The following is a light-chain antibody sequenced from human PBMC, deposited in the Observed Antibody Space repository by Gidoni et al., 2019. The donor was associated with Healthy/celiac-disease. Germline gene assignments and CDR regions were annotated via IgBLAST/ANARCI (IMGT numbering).Light chain of an antibody. CDR2: AAS. J-gene: IGKJ2*01. CDR1: KSISSW. Sequence: DIQITQSPSTLSASVGDRVTITCRASKSISSWLAWYQPKPGQAPKLLIYAASSLESGVPSRFSGSGSGTAFTLTIRSLQPDDFATYYCQQYNSYSFGQGTKLEIK. CDR3: QQYNSYS. V-gene: IGKV1-5*03.